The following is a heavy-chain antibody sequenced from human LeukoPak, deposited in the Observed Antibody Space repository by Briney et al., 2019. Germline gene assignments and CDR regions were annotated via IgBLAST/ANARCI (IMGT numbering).Heavy chain of an antibody. D-gene: IGHD2-15*01. CDR3: ARVHGGYPFDY. V-gene: IGHV3-48*03. J-gene: IGHJ4*02. Sequence: PGGSLRLSCAASGFTFSSYEMNWVRQTPGKGLEWVSYISSSGSTIYYADSVKGRFTISRDNAKNSLYLQMNSLRAEDTAMYYCARVHGGYPFDYWGQGTLVTVSS. CDR2: ISSSGSTI. CDR1: GFTFSSYE.